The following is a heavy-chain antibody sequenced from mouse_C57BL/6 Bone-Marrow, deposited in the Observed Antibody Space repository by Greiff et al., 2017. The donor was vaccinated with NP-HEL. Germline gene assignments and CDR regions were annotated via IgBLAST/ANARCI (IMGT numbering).Heavy chain of an antibody. J-gene: IGHJ3*01. D-gene: IGHD1-3*01. Sequence: VQLQQPGAELVKPGASVKLSCKASGYTFTSYWMQWVKQRPGQGLEWIGEIDPSDSYTNYNQTFKGKATLTVDTSSSTAYMQLSSLTSEDSAVYYCARSGPAWFAYWGQGTLVTVSA. V-gene: IGHV1-50*01. CDR2: IDPSDSYT. CDR3: ARSGPAWFAY. CDR1: GYTFTSYW.